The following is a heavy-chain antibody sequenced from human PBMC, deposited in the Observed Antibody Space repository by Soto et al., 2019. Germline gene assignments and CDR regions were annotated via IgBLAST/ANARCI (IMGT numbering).Heavy chain of an antibody. V-gene: IGHV5-10-1*01. CDR2: IDPSDSYT. Sequence: GESLKISCKGSGYSFTSYWISWVRQMPGKGLEWMGRIDPSDSYTNYSPSFQGHVTISADKSISTAYLQWSSLKASDTAMYYCAGQLRLAYYYGMDVWGQGTTVTVSS. D-gene: IGHD3-3*01. J-gene: IGHJ6*02. CDR3: AGQLRLAYYYGMDV. CDR1: GYSFTSYW.